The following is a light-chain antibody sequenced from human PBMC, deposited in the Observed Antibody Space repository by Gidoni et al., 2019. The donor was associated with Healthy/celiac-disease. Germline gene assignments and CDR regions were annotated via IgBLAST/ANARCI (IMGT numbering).Light chain of an antibody. V-gene: IGLV3-1*01. Sequence: SYELTQPPSVSVSPGQTASITCSGDKLGDKYACWYPQKPGQSPVLVIYQDSKRPSGIPERFSGSNSGNTATLTISGTKAMDEADYYCQAWDSSGVVFGGGTKLTVL. CDR3: QAWDSSGVV. CDR2: QDS. J-gene: IGLJ2*01. CDR1: KLGDKY.